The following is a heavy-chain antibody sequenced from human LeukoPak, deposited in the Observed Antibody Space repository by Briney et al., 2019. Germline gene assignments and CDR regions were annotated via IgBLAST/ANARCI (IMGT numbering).Heavy chain of an antibody. Sequence: SETLSLTCTVSGGSIRSYYWSWIRQPPGKGLEWIAFIYYSGSTNYNPSLKSRVTISVDTSKSQFSLKLSSVTAADTAVYYCARTFRGGWYYFDYWGQGTLVTVSS. CDR1: GGSIRSYY. V-gene: IGHV4-59*01. CDR2: IYYSGST. CDR3: ARTFRGGWYYFDY. D-gene: IGHD6-19*01. J-gene: IGHJ4*02.